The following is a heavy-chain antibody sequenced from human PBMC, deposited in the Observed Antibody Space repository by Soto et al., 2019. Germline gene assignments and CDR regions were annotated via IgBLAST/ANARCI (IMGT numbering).Heavy chain of an antibody. Sequence: LRLSCAASGFTFSNYTMHWVRQAPGKGLEWVTLISYDEIDKYYADAVKGRFTISRDNSKNTLFLQMDSLRAEDTAVYYCAGRSGSSDYWGQGTLVTVSS. J-gene: IGHJ4*02. D-gene: IGHD3-10*01. CDR2: ISYDEIDK. CDR1: GFTFSNYT. V-gene: IGHV3-30*04. CDR3: AGRSGSSDY.